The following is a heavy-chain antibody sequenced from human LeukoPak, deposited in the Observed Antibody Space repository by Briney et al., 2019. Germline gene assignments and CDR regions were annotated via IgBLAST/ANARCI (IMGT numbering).Heavy chain of an antibody. D-gene: IGHD6-13*01. J-gene: IGHJ5*02. CDR1: GFTFDDYG. Sequence: GGSLRLSCAASGFTFDDYGMSWVRQAPGKGLEWVSGINWNGGSTGYADSVKGRFTISRDNTKNSLYLQMNSLRAEDTALYYCARGHTIAAAGYLKFDPWGQGTLVTVSS. CDR2: INWNGGST. V-gene: IGHV3-20*04. CDR3: ARGHTIAAAGYLKFDP.